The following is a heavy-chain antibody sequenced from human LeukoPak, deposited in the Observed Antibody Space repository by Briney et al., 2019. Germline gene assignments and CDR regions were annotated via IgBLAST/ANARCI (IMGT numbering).Heavy chain of an antibody. CDR1: GYTFTSYG. V-gene: IGHV1-18*01. Sequence: ASVKVSCKASGYTFTSYGISWVRQAPGQGLEWMGWISAYNGNTNYAQKPQGRVTMTTDTSTSTAYMELRSLRSDDTAVYYCARGSTPESCPGYCSSTSCHWDNWGQGTLVTVSS. CDR3: ARGSTPESCPGYCSSTSCHWDN. J-gene: IGHJ4*02. CDR2: ISAYNGNT. D-gene: IGHD2-2*01.